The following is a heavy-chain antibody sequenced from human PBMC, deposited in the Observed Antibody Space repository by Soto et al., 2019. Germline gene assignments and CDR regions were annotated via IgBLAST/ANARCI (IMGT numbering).Heavy chain of an antibody. J-gene: IGHJ4*02. Sequence: QVQLAQSGAEVKKPGASVTVSCKASGYTFSTYGISWVRQAPGQGLEWVGWISVYNGYTKYATELQGRVTVTTDPSTSTAYMELRSLRSDDSAVYYCARLEHNFGPHDYWGQGTLVTVTS. D-gene: IGHD1-1*01. V-gene: IGHV1-18*01. CDR3: ARLEHNFGPHDY. CDR2: ISVYNGYT. CDR1: GYTFSTYG.